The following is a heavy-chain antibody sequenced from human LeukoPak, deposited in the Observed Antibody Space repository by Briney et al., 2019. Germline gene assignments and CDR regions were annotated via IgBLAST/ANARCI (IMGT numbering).Heavy chain of an antibody. J-gene: IGHJ4*02. D-gene: IGHD6-19*01. CDR3: AKAHGAGNPPTAARFFLGGGDY. CDR2: ISGSGGST. Sequence: GGSLRLSCAASGFTFSSYAMSWVRQAPGKGLEWVSAISGSGGSTYYADSVRGRFTISRDNSKNTLYLQMNGLRAEDTAVYYCAKAHGAGNPPTAARFFLGGGDYWGQGTLVTVSS. CDR1: GFTFSSYA. V-gene: IGHV3-23*01.